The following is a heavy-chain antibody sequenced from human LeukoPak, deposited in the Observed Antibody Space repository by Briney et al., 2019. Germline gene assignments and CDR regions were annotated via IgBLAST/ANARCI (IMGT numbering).Heavy chain of an antibody. V-gene: IGHV4-61*02. CDR3: AHLDHYDLHFDY. D-gene: IGHD3-22*01. CDR1: GGSISSGSYY. Sequence: PSETLSLTCTVSGGSISSGSYYWSWIRQPAGKGLEWIGRIYTSGSTNYNPSLKSRVTISVDTSKNQFSLKLSSVTAADTAVYYCAHLDHYDLHFDYWGQGPWSPSPQ. J-gene: IGHJ4*02. CDR2: IYTSGST.